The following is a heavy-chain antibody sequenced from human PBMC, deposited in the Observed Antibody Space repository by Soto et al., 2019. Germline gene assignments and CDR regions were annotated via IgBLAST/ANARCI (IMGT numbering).Heavy chain of an antibody. D-gene: IGHD3-3*01. V-gene: IGHV4-30-4*01. Sequence: QVQLQESGPGLVKPSQTLSLTCTVSGGSISNGDYYWRWIRQPPGKGLAWIGYIYYSGSTYYNPSLKSRVTISVDTSKNQFSLKLSSVTAADTAVYYCARVRNYDFWSGYYTSTRWFDPWGQGTLVTVSS. J-gene: IGHJ5*02. CDR1: GGSISNGDYY. CDR2: IYYSGST. CDR3: ARVRNYDFWSGYYTSTRWFDP.